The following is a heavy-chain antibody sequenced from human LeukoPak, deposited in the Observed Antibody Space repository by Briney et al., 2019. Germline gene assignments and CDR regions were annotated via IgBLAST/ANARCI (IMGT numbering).Heavy chain of an antibody. D-gene: IGHD2-8*01. CDR2: ISYDGSNK. V-gene: IGHV3-30*04. CDR3: ARAWGYCTNGVCRTDAFDI. CDR1: GFTFSSYA. J-gene: IGHJ3*02. Sequence: GRSLRLSCAASGFTFSSYAMHWVRQAPGKGLEWVAVISYDGSNKYYADSVKGRFTISRDNSKNTLYLQMNSLRAEDTAVYYCARAWGYCTNGVCRTDAFDIWGQGTMVTVSS.